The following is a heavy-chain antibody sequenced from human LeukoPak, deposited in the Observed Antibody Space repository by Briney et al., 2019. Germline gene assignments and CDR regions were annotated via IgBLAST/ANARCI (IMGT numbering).Heavy chain of an antibody. D-gene: IGHD4-17*01. CDR3: AREGRTAVTIDY. Sequence: GGSLRLSCAASGFTFSSYSMNWVRQAPGKGLEWVSSISSSSSYIYYADSVKGRFTISRDNAKNSQYLEMNSLRAEDTAVYYCAREGRTAVTIDYWGQGTLVTVSS. CDR1: GFTFSSYS. V-gene: IGHV3-21*04. J-gene: IGHJ4*02. CDR2: ISSSSSYI.